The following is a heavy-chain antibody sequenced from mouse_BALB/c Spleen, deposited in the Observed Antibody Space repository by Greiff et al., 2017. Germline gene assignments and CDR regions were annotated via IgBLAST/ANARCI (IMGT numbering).Heavy chain of an antibody. J-gene: IGHJ3*01. Sequence: VQLKQSGAELVRSGASVKLSCTASGFNIKDYYMHWVKQRPEQGLEWIGWIDPENGDTEYAPKFQGKATMTADTSSNTAYLQLSSLTSEDTAVYYCNGGDGYYLFAYWGQGTLVTVSA. D-gene: IGHD2-3*01. CDR1: GFNIKDYY. CDR3: NGGDGYYLFAY. V-gene: IGHV14-4*02. CDR2: IDPENGDT.